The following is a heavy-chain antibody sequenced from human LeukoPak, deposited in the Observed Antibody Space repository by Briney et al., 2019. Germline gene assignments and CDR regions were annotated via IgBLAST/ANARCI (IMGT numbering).Heavy chain of an antibody. D-gene: IGHD2-8*01. CDR3: ARRNMYGPYNWFDP. CDR1: GGSISSSSYY. CDR2: IYYSGST. Sequence: SETLSLTCTVSGGSISSSSYYWGWIRQPPGKGLEWIGSIYYSGSTYYNPSLKSRVTISVDTSKNQFSLRMTSMTAADTAVYYCARRNMYGPYNWFDPWGQGTLVIVSS. V-gene: IGHV4-39*07. J-gene: IGHJ5*02.